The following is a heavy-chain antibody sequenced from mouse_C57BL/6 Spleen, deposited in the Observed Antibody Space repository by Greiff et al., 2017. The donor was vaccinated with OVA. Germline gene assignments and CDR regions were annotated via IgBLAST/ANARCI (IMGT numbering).Heavy chain of an antibody. CDR3: ARGGITTVVAEDYFDY. V-gene: IGHV1-55*01. Sequence: QVQLQQPGAELVKPGASVTMSCKASGYTFTSYWITWVKQRPGQGLEWIGDIYPGSGSTNYNEKFKSKATLTVDTSSSTAYMQLSSLTSEDSAVYYCARGGITTVVAEDYFDYWGQGTTLTVSS. CDR1: GYTFTSYW. CDR2: IYPGSGST. D-gene: IGHD1-1*01. J-gene: IGHJ2*01.